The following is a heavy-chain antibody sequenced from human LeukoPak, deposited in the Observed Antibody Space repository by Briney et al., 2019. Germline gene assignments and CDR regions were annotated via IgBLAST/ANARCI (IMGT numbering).Heavy chain of an antibody. V-gene: IGHV1-8*01. D-gene: IGHD3-9*01. CDR3: ARAAISTSYYDILTGYYWSY. CDR2: MNPQSGDT. Sequence: GASVKVSCKASGYTFTSYDINWVRQATGQGLEWMGWMNPQSGDTDYAQKLQGRVTMTTDTSTSTAYMELRSLRSDDTAVYYCARAAISTSYYDILTGYYWSYWGQGTLVTVSS. CDR1: GYTFTSYD. J-gene: IGHJ4*02.